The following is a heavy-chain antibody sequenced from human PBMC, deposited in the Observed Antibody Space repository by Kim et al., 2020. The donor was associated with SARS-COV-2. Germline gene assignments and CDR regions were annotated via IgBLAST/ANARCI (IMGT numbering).Heavy chain of an antibody. V-gene: IGHV3-13*01. CDR3: ARVGYYYGSGSYYRYYYYYMDV. Sequence: GGSLRLSCAASGFTFSSYDMHWVRQATGKGLEWVSTIGTAGDTYYPGSVKGRFTISRENAKNSLYLQMNSLRAGDTAVYYCARVGYYYGSGSYYRYYYYYMDVWGKGTTVTVSS. CDR2: IGTAGDT. J-gene: IGHJ6*03. D-gene: IGHD3-10*01. CDR1: GFTFSSYD.